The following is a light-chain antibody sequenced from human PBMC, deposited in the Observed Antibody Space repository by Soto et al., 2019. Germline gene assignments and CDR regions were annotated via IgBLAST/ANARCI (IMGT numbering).Light chain of an antibody. CDR3: SSTTGTHTRYV. CDR1: SSDVGGYDS. CDR2: QVS. J-gene: IGLJ1*01. V-gene: IGLV2-14*01. Sequence: QSALTQLASVSGSPVQSITISCTGTSSDVGGYDSVSWYQQDPGRAPKIIIYQVSERPSGLSSRFSGSKSGNTASLTISGLQAEDEAYDYCSSTTGTHTRYVFGTGTKVTVL.